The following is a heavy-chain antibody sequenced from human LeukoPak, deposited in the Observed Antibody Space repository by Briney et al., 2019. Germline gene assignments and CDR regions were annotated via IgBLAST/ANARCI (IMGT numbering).Heavy chain of an antibody. Sequence: SVKVSCKASGYTFTSYGISWVRQAPGQGLEWMGGIIPIFGTANYAQKFQGRVTITADESTSTAYMKLSSLRSEDTAVYYRASSIAVAGLAFDYWGQGTLVTVSS. CDR3: ASSIAVAGLAFDY. CDR1: GYTFTSYG. D-gene: IGHD6-19*01. J-gene: IGHJ4*02. V-gene: IGHV1-69*13. CDR2: IIPIFGTA.